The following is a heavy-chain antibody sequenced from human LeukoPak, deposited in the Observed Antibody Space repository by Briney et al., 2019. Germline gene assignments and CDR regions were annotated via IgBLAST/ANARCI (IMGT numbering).Heavy chain of an antibody. J-gene: IGHJ5*02. D-gene: IGHD2-15*01. V-gene: IGHV6-1*01. Sequence: SQTLSLTCAISGDSVSSNSAVWNWIRQSPSRGLEWLGRTYYRSNWYNDYAVSVQSRITINPDTSKNQFSLKLSSVTAPDTAVYYCARVVGAAGRDWFDPWGQGTLVTVSS. CDR1: GDSVSSNSAV. CDR2: TYYRSNWYN. CDR3: ARVVGAAGRDWFDP.